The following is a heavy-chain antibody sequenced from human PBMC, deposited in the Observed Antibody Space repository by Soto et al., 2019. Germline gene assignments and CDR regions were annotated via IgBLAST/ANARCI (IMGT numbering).Heavy chain of an antibody. Sequence: SETLSLTCAVSGGSISSGNYSWSWIRQPPGKGLEWIGYIYYSGSTNYNPSLKSRVTISVDTSKNQFSLKLSSVTAADTAVYYCARRYGDCFDFWGQGTLVTVSS. J-gene: IGHJ4*02. CDR1: GGSISSGNYS. V-gene: IGHV4-61*01. CDR2: IYYSGST. CDR3: ARRYGDCFDF. D-gene: IGHD4-17*01.